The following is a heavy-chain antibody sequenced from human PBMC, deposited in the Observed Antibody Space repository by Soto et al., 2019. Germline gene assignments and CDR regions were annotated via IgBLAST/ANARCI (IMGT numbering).Heavy chain of an antibody. CDR1: GGSFSGYY. J-gene: IGHJ6*02. Sequence: SETLSLTCAVYGGSFSGYYWSWIRQPPGKGLEWIGEINHSGSTNYNPSLKSRVTISVDTSKNQFSLKLSSVTAADTAVYYCARGRYCSSTSCHTSRYYYYYGMDVWGQGTTVTVSS. CDR3: ARGRYCSSTSCHTSRYYYYYGMDV. CDR2: INHSGST. V-gene: IGHV4-34*01. D-gene: IGHD2-2*02.